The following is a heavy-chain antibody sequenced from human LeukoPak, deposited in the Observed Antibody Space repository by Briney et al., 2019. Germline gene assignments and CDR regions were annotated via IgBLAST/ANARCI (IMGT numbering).Heavy chain of an antibody. J-gene: IGHJ6*03. V-gene: IGHV4-34*01. D-gene: IGHD3-10*01. CDR1: GGSFSGYY. CDR2: INHSGST. Sequence: SETLSLTCAVYGGSFSGYYWSWIRQPPGKGLEWIGEINHSGSTNYNPSLKSRVTISVDTSKNQFSLKLSSVTAADTAVYYCARLRITMVRGVITLYYYYYMDVWGKGTTVTISS. CDR3: ARLRITMVRGVITLYYYYYMDV.